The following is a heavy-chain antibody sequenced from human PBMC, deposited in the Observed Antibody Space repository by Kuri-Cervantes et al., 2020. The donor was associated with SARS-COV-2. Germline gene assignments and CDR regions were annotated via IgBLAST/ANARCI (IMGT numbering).Heavy chain of an antibody. CDR2: ISSSGSTI. V-gene: IGHV3-11*01. Sequence: GESLKISCAASGFTVSSDYMSWVRQAPGKGLEWVSYISSSGSTIYYADSVKGRFTISRDNAKNSLYPQMNSLRAEDTAVYYCARVHGYDFYYYYYYMDVWGKGTTVTVSS. CDR1: GFTVSSDY. CDR3: ARVHGYDFYYYYYYMDV. D-gene: IGHD5-12*01. J-gene: IGHJ6*03.